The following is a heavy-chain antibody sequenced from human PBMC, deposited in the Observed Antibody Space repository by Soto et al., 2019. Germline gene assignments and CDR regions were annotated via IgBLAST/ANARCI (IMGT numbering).Heavy chain of an antibody. J-gene: IGHJ6*02. Sequence: EVQLVESGGGLVQPGGSLGLSCAASGFTFSSYEMNWVRQAPGKGLEWVSYISSSGSTIYYADSVKGRFTISRDNAKNSLYLQMNSLRAEDTAVYYCGRGDEITIFGVVILGTGGMDVWGQGTTVTVSS. CDR1: GFTFSSYE. V-gene: IGHV3-48*03. D-gene: IGHD3-3*01. CDR2: ISSSGSTI. CDR3: GRGDEITIFGVVILGTGGMDV.